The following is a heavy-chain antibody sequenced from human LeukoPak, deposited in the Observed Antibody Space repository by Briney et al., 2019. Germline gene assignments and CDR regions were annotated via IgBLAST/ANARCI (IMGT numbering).Heavy chain of an antibody. CDR3: AKDGDSSGFDLSY. CDR1: GFTFSSYG. V-gene: IGHV3-30*02. J-gene: IGHJ4*02. CDR2: IRYDGSTQ. D-gene: IGHD3-22*01. Sequence: GGTLRLSCTASGFTFSSYGMHWVRQAPGKGLEWVAFIRYDGSTQNYADSVKGRFTISRDNSKNTLYLQMNTLRAEDTAVYYCAKDGDSSGFDLSYWGQGTLVTVSS.